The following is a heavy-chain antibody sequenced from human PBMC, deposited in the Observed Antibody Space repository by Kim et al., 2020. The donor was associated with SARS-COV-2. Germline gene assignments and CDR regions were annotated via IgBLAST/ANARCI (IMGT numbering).Heavy chain of an antibody. J-gene: IGHJ4*02. V-gene: IGHV4-39*01. CDR3: ARRKTAAEDY. Sequence: TYYNPSLRRRFTISVDTSKNQFSLKLTSVTAADTAVYYCARRKTAAEDYWGQGTLVTVSS. D-gene: IGHD6-13*01. CDR2: T.